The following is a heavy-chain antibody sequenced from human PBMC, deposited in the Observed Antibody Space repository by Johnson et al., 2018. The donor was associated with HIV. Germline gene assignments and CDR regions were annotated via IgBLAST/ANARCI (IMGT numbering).Heavy chain of an antibody. J-gene: IGHJ3*02. CDR1: GFIFSSYG. CDR2: ISYDVSNK. V-gene: IGHV3-30*19. D-gene: IGHD3-16*01. Sequence: QVQLVESGGGVVQPGGSLRLSCAASGFIFSSYGMHWVRQAPGKGLEWVALISYDVSNKYYADSVKGRFTISRDNSKNTLYVQMNSLRSEDTAVYYCATGLMSAFDMWGQGTMVTVSS. CDR3: ATGLMSAFDM.